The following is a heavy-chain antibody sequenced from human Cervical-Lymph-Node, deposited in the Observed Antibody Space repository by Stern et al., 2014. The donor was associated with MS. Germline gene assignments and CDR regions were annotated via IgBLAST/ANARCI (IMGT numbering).Heavy chain of an antibody. CDR3: AKADDYAAGIDA. CDR1: GFKFDDFA. Sequence: VQLVESGGGMVQPGRSLRLSCEASGFKFDDFAMHWVRQAPGKGLEWVSGLGWNSEGRGYADSVQGRFTISRDNAKSSLYLQMNSLAAEDTASYYCAKADDYAAGIDAWGHGTLVVVSS. J-gene: IGHJ5*01. V-gene: IGHV3-9*01. CDR2: LGWNSEGR. D-gene: IGHD3-16*01.